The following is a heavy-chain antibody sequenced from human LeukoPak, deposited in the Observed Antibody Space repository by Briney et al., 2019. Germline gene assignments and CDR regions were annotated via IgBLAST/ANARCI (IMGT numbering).Heavy chain of an antibody. Sequence: GGSLRLSCAASGIAVRTNYISWVRQAPGKGLEWVSVIYAGGNTYYADSVKGRFTISRDNSKNTVYPQMNSLRSEDTAVYYCARGLLGHCSSISCYPGAFDNWGQGTMVSVSS. CDR3: ARGLLGHCSSISCYPGAFDN. J-gene: IGHJ3*02. CDR2: IYAGGNT. CDR1: GIAVRTNY. D-gene: IGHD2-2*01. V-gene: IGHV3-66*02.